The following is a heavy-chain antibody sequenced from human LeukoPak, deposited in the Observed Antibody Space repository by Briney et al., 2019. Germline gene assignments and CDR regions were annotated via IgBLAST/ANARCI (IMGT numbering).Heavy chain of an antibody. CDR3: TTGATWDIELWK. Sequence: GGSLRLSCAASGFTFSNAWMSWVRQTPGKGLEWVGRIKSKTDGGTTDYAAPVKGRFTISRDDSKNTLYLQMNSLKTEDTAVYYCTTGATWDIELWKWGQGTLVTVSS. CDR1: GFTFSNAW. D-gene: IGHD2-15*01. CDR2: IKSKTDGGTT. J-gene: IGHJ4*02. V-gene: IGHV3-15*01.